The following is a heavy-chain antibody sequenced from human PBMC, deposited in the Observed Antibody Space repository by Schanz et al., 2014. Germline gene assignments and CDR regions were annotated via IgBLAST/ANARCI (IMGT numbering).Heavy chain of an antibody. CDR2: IGVDGTTT. J-gene: IGHJ4*02. CDR1: GFAFSSYG. CDR3: AKSLESCPGGRCSRGYFDY. Sequence: VQLVDSGGGLVQPGGSLRLSCLASGFAFSSYGMNWLRQAPGKGLEWVSVIGVDGTTTYYADSVKGRFTISRDNSKNTLYLQMNSLRAEDTAVYYCAKSLESCPGGRCSRGYFDYWGQGTLVTVSS. V-gene: IGHV3-23*04. D-gene: IGHD2-8*02.